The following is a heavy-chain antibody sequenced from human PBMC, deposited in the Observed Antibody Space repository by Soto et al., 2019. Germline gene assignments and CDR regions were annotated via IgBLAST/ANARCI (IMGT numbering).Heavy chain of an antibody. Sequence: PSETLSLTGTVSGGSISNYYCKWVRQPAGKGLEWIGLIVYSGSTSYNPSLESRITMSADTSKNQFSLKLSSVTAADMAVYYCARGGQDFWSGSFDYWGQGALVTVSS. CDR3: ARGGQDFWSGSFDY. J-gene: IGHJ4*02. CDR1: GGSISNYY. V-gene: IGHV4-4*07. CDR2: IVYSGST. D-gene: IGHD3-3*01.